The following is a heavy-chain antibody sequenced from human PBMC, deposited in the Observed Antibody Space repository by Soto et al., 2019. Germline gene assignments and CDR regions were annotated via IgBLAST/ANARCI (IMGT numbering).Heavy chain of an antibody. CDR1: GGTFSSYA. D-gene: IGHD6-13*01. J-gene: IGHJ6*02. V-gene: IGHV1-69*13. Sequence: SVKVSCKASGGTFSSYAISWVRQAPGQGLEWMGGIIPIFGTANYAQKFQGRVTITADESTSTAYMELSSLRSEDTAVYYCARDPIAPRSSYYYGMDVWGQGTTVTVS. CDR3: ARDPIAPRSSYYYGMDV. CDR2: IIPIFGTA.